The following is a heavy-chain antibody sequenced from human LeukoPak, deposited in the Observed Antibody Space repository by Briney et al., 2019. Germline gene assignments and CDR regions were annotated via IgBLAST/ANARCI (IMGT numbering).Heavy chain of an antibody. CDR1: GFTFSDYY. V-gene: IGHV3-11*01. J-gene: IGHJ4*02. D-gene: IGHD3-10*01. CDR3: ARYLWFGELFDY. Sequence: GGSLRLSCAASGFTFSDYYMSWIRQAPGKGLEWVSYISSSGSNIYYADSVKGRFTISRDNAKNSLYLQMNSLRAEDTDVYYCARYLWFGELFDYWGQGTLATVSS. CDR2: ISSSGSNI.